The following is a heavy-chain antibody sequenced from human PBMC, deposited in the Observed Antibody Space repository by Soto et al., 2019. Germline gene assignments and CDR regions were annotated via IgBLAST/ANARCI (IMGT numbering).Heavy chain of an antibody. J-gene: IGHJ4*02. V-gene: IGHV3-48*03. CDR2: ISSSGTTK. Sequence: TGGSLRLSCAASGITFSSYEMNWLRQAPGKGLEWVSYISSSGTTKHYADSVKGRFTISRDNAKNSLYLQMNSLRAEDTAVYYCARDRGGWAFDYWGQGTLVTVSS. CDR3: ARDRGGWAFDY. D-gene: IGHD6-19*01. CDR1: GITFSSYE.